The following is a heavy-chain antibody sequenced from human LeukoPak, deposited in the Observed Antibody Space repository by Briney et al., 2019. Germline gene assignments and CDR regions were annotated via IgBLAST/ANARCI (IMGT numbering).Heavy chain of an antibody. J-gene: IGHJ4*02. D-gene: IGHD6-19*01. V-gene: IGHV4-59*12. CDR3: ARDLHGYSSGWSFDY. Sequence: PSETLSLTCTVSGDSISTYYWSWIRQPPGRGREARGDVYYSGTTNYNPSLKSRVTISVDTSKNQFSLKLSSVTAADTAVYYCARDLHGYSSGWSFDYWGQGTLVTVSS. CDR2: VYYSGTT. CDR1: GDSISTYY.